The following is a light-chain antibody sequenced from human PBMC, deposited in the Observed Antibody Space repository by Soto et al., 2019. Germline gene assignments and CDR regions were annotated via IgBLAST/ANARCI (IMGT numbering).Light chain of an antibody. V-gene: IGLV1-44*01. CDR1: SSNLGSNS. J-gene: IGLJ2*01. Sequence: QSVLTQPPSASGTPGQRVIISCSGSSSNLGSNSGNWYQQLPGTAPKLLIYNTYQRPLGVPDRFSGSKSGTSASLAISGLQSEDEGDYFCAAWDDSLNGLVFGGGTKLTVL. CDR3: AAWDDSLNGLV. CDR2: NTY.